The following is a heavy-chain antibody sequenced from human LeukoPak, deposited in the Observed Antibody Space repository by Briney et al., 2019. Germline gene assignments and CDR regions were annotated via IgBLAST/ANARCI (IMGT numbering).Heavy chain of an antibody. CDR2: IYYSGST. Sequence: SETLSLTCTVSGGSISSYYWSWIRQPPGKGLEWIGYIYYSGSTNYNPSLKSRVTISVDTSKNQFSLKLSSVTAADTAVYYCAREGTVRRFDYWGQGTLVTVSS. J-gene: IGHJ4*01. V-gene: IGHV4-59*12. D-gene: IGHD1-14*01. CDR1: GGSISSYY. CDR3: AREGTVRRFDY.